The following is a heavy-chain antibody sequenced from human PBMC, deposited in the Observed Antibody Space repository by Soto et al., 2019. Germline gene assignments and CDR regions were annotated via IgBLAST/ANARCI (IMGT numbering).Heavy chain of an antibody. D-gene: IGHD3-3*01. J-gene: IGHJ4*02. CDR1: GGSISSSNW. Sequence: QVQLQESGPGLVKPSGTLSLTCAVSGGSISSSNWWSWVRQPPGKGLEWIGEIYHSGSTNYNPSLKSRVTISVDKSQNQFSLKLSCVNAADSAVYTCARTPLDAYTGYYFDSWAQGTLVTVSS. CDR3: ARTPLDAYTGYYFDS. V-gene: IGHV4-4*02. CDR2: IYHSGST.